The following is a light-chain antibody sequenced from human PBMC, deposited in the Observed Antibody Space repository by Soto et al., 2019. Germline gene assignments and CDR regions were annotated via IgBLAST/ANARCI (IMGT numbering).Light chain of an antibody. V-gene: IGLV2-14*01. CDR3: SSYTSSSTYV. Sequence: QSALTQPASVSGSPGQSITISCTGTSSDVGGYNYVSWYQQHPGKAPKLMIYDVSNRPSGVSNRFSGSKSGNTASLTISGLQAEDEAEYSCSSYTSSSTYVFGTGTKVTVL. CDR2: DVS. CDR1: SSDVGGYNY. J-gene: IGLJ1*01.